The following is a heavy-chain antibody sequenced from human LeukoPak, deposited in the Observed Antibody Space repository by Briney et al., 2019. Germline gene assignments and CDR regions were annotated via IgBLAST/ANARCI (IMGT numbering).Heavy chain of an antibody. CDR2: VNPRSGDA. Sequence: ASVKVSCKASGYTFISYNINWLRQATGQGLEWMGWVNPRSGDAGYLQKFQGRLTITRDSSIDTAYMDLSGLNSEDTAVYYCARGVPLGYCTYGVCYPPYYFDYWGQGTLVTASS. CDR1: GYTFISYN. V-gene: IGHV1-8*01. J-gene: IGHJ4*02. CDR3: ARGVPLGYCTYGVCYPPYYFDY. D-gene: IGHD2-8*01.